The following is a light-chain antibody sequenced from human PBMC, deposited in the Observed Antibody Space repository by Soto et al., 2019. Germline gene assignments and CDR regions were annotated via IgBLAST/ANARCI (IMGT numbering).Light chain of an antibody. CDR1: QSVSNS. CDR3: QHYGRSPYT. J-gene: IGKJ2*01. V-gene: IGKV3-11*01. CDR2: DVS. Sequence: EIVLTQSPATLSLSPGXRATLSCRASQSVSNSLAWYQQKPGQAPRLLIYDVSNRATGIPARFSGSGSGTDFTLTTSRLEPEDFAVYYCQHYGRSPYTFGQGTKVDIK.